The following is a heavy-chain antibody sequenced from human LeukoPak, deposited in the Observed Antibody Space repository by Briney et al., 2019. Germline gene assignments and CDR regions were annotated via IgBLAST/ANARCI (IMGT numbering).Heavy chain of an antibody. J-gene: IGHJ4*02. CDR3: AGGFGHNWSPFEN. CDR1: GFTFRHYW. V-gene: IGHV3-74*01. CDR2: INGDGSDI. D-gene: IGHD1-1*01. Sequence: GGSLRLSCATSGFTFRHYWMHWVRQAPGKGLVGVSRINGDGSDISYADFVKGRFTISRDNAKNTVSLQMDSLTDDDTALYFCAGGFGHNWSPFENWGQGTLVTVSS.